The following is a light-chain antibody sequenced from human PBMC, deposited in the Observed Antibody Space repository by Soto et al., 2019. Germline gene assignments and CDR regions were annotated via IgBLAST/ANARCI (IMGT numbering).Light chain of an antibody. CDR2: GAS. CDR3: QQYGYSPIT. Sequence: IFLSQSPVTLPFSPGERATLSCRAGQSVSSNYLAWYQQKPGQAPRLLIYGASSRATGIPDKFSGSGSGTDFTLTIDGLEPEDFAVYYCQQYGYSPITFGQGTRLEIK. V-gene: IGKV3-20*01. CDR1: QSVSSNY. J-gene: IGKJ5*01.